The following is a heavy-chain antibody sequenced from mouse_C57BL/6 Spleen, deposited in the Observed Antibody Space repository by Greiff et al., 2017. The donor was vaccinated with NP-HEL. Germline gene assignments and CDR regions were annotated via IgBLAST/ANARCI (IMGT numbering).Heavy chain of an antibody. CDR3: ARDYYARGYYAMDY. Sequence: VQLKQSGPGLVKPSQSLSLTCSVTGYSITSGYYWNWIRQFPGNKLEWMGYISYDGSNNYNPSLKNRISITRDTSKNQFFLKLNSVTTEDTATYYCARDYYARGYYAMDYWGQGTSVTVSS. J-gene: IGHJ4*01. V-gene: IGHV3-6*01. CDR2: ISYDGSN. CDR1: GYSITSGYY. D-gene: IGHD1-1*01.